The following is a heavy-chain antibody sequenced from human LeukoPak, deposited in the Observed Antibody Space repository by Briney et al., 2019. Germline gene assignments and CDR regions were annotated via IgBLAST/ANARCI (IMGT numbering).Heavy chain of an antibody. CDR3: ARGHIVVVTAIPYYYGMDV. J-gene: IGHJ6*02. CDR1: GGSLSGYC. Sequence: SETLSLTCAVYGGSLSGYCWSWIRQPPGKGLEWIGEINHSGSTNYNPSLKSRVTISVGTSKNQFSLKLSSVTAADTAVYYCARGHIVVVTAIPYYYGMDVWGQGTTVTVSS. D-gene: IGHD2-21*02. CDR2: INHSGST. V-gene: IGHV4-34*01.